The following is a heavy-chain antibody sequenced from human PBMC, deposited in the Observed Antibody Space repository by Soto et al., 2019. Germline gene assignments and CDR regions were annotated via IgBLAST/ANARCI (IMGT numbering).Heavy chain of an antibody. CDR3: ARRKERSGPNYFDL. Sequence: GASVKVSCKASGYTFGTYDFNWVRQAPGQGLEWMGWMNPNSGNTGYAQKFRGRVSMTRNTSISTAYMELSNLRSEDTALYFCARRKERSGPNYFDLWGQGXLVTVYS. CDR1: GYTFGTYD. D-gene: IGHD6-25*01. J-gene: IGHJ4*02. V-gene: IGHV1-8*01. CDR2: MNPNSGNT.